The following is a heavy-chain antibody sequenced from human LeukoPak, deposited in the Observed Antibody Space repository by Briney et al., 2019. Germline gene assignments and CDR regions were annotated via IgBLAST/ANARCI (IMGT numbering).Heavy chain of an antibody. CDR2: IYYSGIT. J-gene: IGHJ3*02. CDR3: AREVHDYVWGSQHDALDI. V-gene: IGHV4-59*01. CDR1: GGSISTYY. D-gene: IGHD3-16*01. Sequence: SETLSLTCSVSGGSISTYYWSWIRQPPGKGLEWIGYIYYSGITNYNPSLKSRVTISVDTSKNQFSLKLSSVTAADTAVYYCAREVHDYVWGSQHDALDIWGQGTMVTVSS.